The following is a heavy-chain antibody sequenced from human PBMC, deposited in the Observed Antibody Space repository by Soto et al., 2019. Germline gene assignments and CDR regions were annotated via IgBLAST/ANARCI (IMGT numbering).Heavy chain of an antibody. Sequence: QVHLVQSGAEVKKPGASVKVSCKGSGYIFTTYGITWVRQAPGQGLEWMGWISAHIGNTSSAQKLQGRVTVTRDTSTSTAYMELRNLRSDDTAVYYCARGRYGDYWGQGALVTVSS. CDR2: ISAHIGNT. CDR1: GYIFTTYG. D-gene: IGHD1-1*01. CDR3: ARGRYGDY. J-gene: IGHJ4*02. V-gene: IGHV1-18*01.